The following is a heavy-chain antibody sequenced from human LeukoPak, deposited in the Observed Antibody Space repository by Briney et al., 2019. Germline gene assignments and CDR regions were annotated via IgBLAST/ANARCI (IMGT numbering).Heavy chain of an antibody. CDR3: ARWYSGSQYFDY. CDR1: GFTFSSYS. V-gene: IGHV3-21*01. J-gene: IGHJ4*02. D-gene: IGHD1-26*01. CDR2: ISSTSSYI. Sequence: GGSLRLSCAASGFTFSSYSMNWVRQAPGKGLEWVSSISSTSSYIYYPDSLKGRFTISRDNAKNPLYLQMNSLRAEDTAVYYCARWYSGSQYFDYWGQGTLVTVSS.